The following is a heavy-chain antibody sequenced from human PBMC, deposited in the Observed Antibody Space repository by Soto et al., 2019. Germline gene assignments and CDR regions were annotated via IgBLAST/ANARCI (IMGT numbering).Heavy chain of an antibody. D-gene: IGHD3-10*01. CDR2: INPILSMS. CDR1: GDTFTFYS. J-gene: IGHJ4*02. Sequence: QVQLVQSGAEVKKPGSSVRVSCKASGDTFTFYSINWVRQAPGLGLEWMGRINPILSMSNYAQRFQGRVTMTADKSTSTAYVELSSLRSEDTGMYYCASSYGSGYRAFDYWGQGALVTVSS. V-gene: IGHV1-69*02. CDR3: ASSYGSGYRAFDY.